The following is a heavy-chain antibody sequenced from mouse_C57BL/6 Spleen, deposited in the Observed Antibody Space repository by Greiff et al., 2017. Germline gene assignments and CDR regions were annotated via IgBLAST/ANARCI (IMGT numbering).Heavy chain of an antibody. V-gene: IGHV1-50*01. CDR3: ARSANYYGSSYDYAMDY. CDR2: IDPSDSFT. Sequence: QVQLQQSGAELVKPGASVKLSCKASGYTFTSFWMQWVKPRPGQGLEWIGQIDPSDSFTTYNQKFKGKATWTVDTSYSTAYMQLSSLTSEDSAVYYCARSANYYGSSYDYAMDYWGQGTSVTVSS. J-gene: IGHJ4*01. CDR1: GYTFTSFW. D-gene: IGHD1-1*01.